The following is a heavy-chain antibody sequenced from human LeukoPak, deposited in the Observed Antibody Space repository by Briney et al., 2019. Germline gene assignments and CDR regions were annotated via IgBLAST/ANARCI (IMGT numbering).Heavy chain of an antibody. CDR2: IYPGGSDT. D-gene: IGHD2-15*01. J-gene: IGHJ3*02. CDR3: ARRGYCSGGNCFSHAFDI. V-gene: IGHV5-51*01. Sequence: GESLKISCKGSGYSFTTYWIGWVRQMPGKGLEWMGIIYPGGSDTRYSPSFQGQVTISADKSISTAYLQWSSLKASDTAMYYCARRGYCSGGNCFSHAFDIWGQGTMVTVSS. CDR1: GYSFTTYW.